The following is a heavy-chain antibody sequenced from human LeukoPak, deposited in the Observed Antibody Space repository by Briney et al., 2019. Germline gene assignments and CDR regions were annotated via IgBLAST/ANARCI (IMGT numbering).Heavy chain of an antibody. Sequence: ASVKVSCKASGYTFTSYYVHWVRQAPGQGLEWMGIINPSGGSTSYAQKFQGRVTMTRDTSTSTVYMELSSLRSEDTAVYYCARGAEEYYYDSSGYSDYWGQGTLVTVSS. V-gene: IGHV1-46*01. CDR3: ARGAEEYYYDSSGYSDY. D-gene: IGHD3-22*01. J-gene: IGHJ4*02. CDR1: GYTFTSYY. CDR2: INPSGGST.